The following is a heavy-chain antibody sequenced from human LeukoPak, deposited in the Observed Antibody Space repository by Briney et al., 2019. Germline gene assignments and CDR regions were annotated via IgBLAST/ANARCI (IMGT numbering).Heavy chain of an antibody. D-gene: IGHD3-16*02. CDR3: ARAVYDYIWGSYRFDY. CDR1: GGSISSGGYY. CDR2: IYYSGST. Sequence: SETLSLTCTVSGGSISSGGYYWSWIRQHPGKGLEWIGFIYYSGSTYYNPSLKSRVTFSVDTSKNQFSLKPSSVNAADTAVYYCARAVYDYIWGSYRFDYWGQGTLVTVSS. V-gene: IGHV4-31*03. J-gene: IGHJ4*02.